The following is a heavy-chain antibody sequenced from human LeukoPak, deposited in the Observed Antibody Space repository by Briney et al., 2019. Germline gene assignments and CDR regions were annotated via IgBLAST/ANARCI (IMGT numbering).Heavy chain of an antibody. Sequence: GESLKISCKGSGYSFTSYWIGRVRQMPGKGLEWMGIIYPGDSDTGYSPSFQGQVTISADKSISTAYLQWSSLKASDTAMYYCARQEGPYYYGSGSYYQFDYWGQGTLVTVSS. V-gene: IGHV5-51*01. J-gene: IGHJ4*02. CDR1: GYSFTSYW. D-gene: IGHD3-10*01. CDR2: IYPGDSDT. CDR3: ARQEGPYYYGSGSYYQFDY.